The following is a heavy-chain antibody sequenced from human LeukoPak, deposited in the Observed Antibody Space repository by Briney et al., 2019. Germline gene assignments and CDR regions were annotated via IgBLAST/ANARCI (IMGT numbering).Heavy chain of an antibody. CDR2: ISGSGGST. J-gene: IGHJ4*02. Sequence: GGSLRLSCAASGFTFSSYAMSWVRQAPGKGLEWVSAISGSGGSTYYADSVKGRFTISRDNSKNTLYLQMNSLRAEDTAVYCCAKDRWEAGYSYGNFDYWGQGTLVTVSS. CDR3: AKDRWEAGYSYGNFDY. CDR1: GFTFSSYA. V-gene: IGHV3-23*01. D-gene: IGHD5-18*01.